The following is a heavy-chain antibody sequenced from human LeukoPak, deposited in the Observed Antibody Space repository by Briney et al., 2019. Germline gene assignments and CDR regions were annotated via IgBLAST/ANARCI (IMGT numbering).Heavy chain of an antibody. J-gene: IGHJ4*02. CDR3: AKEVGPDLGA. CDR2: IYSGGNT. Sequence: GGSLRLSCAASGFTVSSNYMGWVRQAPGKGLEYVSVIYSGGNTYYAGSVKGRFTISRDNSNNMAYLQMSSLRVEDTAVYFCAKEVGPDLGAWGQGTLVTVSS. D-gene: IGHD1-26*01. V-gene: IGHV3-66*01. CDR1: GFTVSSNY.